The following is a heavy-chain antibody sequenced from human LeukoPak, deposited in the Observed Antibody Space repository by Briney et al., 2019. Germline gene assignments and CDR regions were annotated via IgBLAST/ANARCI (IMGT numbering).Heavy chain of an antibody. V-gene: IGHV4-59*12. CDR1: GGSISSYY. J-gene: IGHJ5*02. CDR2: IYYSGST. CDR3: ARGAMYYDFWSGHKPGRGWFDP. Sequence: PSETLSLTCTVSGGSISSYYWSWIRQPPGKGLEWIGYIYYSGSTNYNPSLKSRVTISVDTSKNQFSLKLSSVTAADTAVYYCARGAMYYDFWSGHKPGRGWFDPWGQGTLVTVSS. D-gene: IGHD3-3*01.